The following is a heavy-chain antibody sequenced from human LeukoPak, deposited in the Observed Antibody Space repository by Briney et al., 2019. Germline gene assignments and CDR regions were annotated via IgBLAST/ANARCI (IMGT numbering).Heavy chain of an antibody. V-gene: IGHV4-31*03. J-gene: IGHJ6*02. D-gene: IGHD4-23*01. CDR1: GGSISSGGYS. CDR2: IYYSGST. Sequence: SETLSLTCTVSGGSISSGGYSWSWIRQHPGKGLEWIGYIYYSGSTYYNPSLKSRVTISVDTSKNQFSLKLSSVTAADTAVYYCARDYHGGNSESVYYYYGMDVWGQGTTVTVSS. CDR3: ARDYHGGNSESVYYYYGMDV.